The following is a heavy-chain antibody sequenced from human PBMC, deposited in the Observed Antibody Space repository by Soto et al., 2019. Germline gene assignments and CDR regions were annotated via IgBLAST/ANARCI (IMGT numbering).Heavy chain of an antibody. V-gene: IGHV3-21*01. Sequence: EVQLVESGGGLVKPGGSLRLSCAASGFNFNSYTINWVRQAPGKRLEWLSSTSSSGYIFSTDAVRGRFTISRDNAKNSVYLQINSLRAEDTAVYFCARDCSSGSCYPGMDVWGQGATVTVS. J-gene: IGHJ6*02. CDR2: TSSSGYI. D-gene: IGHD2-15*01. CDR3: ARDCSSGSCYPGMDV. CDR1: GFNFNSYT.